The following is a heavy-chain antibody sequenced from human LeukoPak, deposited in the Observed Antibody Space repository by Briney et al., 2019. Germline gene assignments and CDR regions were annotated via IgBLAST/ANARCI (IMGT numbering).Heavy chain of an antibody. V-gene: IGHV3-21*01. Sequence: GGSLRLSCAASGFTFSTYTMNWVRQAPGKGLEWVSSISSRSSYIYYADSVKGRFTISRDNAKNSLYLQMNSPRAEDTAVYYCARDLLAHSWGQGTLVTVSS. CDR2: ISSRSSYI. CDR1: GFTFSTYT. J-gene: IGHJ4*02. CDR3: ARDLLAHS.